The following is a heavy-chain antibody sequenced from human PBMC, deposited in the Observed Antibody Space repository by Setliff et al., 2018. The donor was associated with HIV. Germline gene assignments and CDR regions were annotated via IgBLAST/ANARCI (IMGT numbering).Heavy chain of an antibody. CDR3: ATPMFPNYHDNSVLID. CDR1: GYTFTSYA. Sequence: ASVKVSCKTSGYTFTSYAVHWVRRATGQGLEWMGYLNPNSGGTGYAQRFQGRLTMTGDTSVSTAYLELGSLRSDDTAVYYCATPMFPNYHDNSVLIDWGQGTPVTVSS. CDR2: LNPNSGGT. J-gene: IGHJ1*01. D-gene: IGHD3-22*01. V-gene: IGHV1-8*02.